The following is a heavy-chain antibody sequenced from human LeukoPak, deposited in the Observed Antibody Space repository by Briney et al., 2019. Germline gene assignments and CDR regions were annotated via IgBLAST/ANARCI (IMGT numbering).Heavy chain of an antibody. CDR1: GFTFSGYC. CDR2: ISPSGDIT. J-gene: IGHJ4*02. V-gene: IGHV3-23*01. CDR3: AKDDAWLRFGE. Sequence: GGSLRLSCAASGFTFSGYCMNWVRQAPGKGLEWVSGISPSGDITYYADSVKGRFTISRDNSKNTLYLEVISLTAEDTAVYYCAKDDAWLRFGEWSQGTLVTVSS. D-gene: IGHD3-10*01.